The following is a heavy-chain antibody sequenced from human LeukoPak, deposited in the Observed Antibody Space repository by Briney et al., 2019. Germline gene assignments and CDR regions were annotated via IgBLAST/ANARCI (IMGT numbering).Heavy chain of an antibody. Sequence: GGSLRLSCAASGFTFSSYEMNWVRQAPGKGLEWVSSISSSSSYIYYADSVKGRFTISRDNAKNSLYLQMNSLRAEDTAVYYCARVSTVTTGWNWFDPWGQGTLVTVSS. D-gene: IGHD4-11*01. V-gene: IGHV3-21*01. J-gene: IGHJ5*02. CDR3: ARVSTVTTGWNWFDP. CDR2: ISSSSSYI. CDR1: GFTFSSYE.